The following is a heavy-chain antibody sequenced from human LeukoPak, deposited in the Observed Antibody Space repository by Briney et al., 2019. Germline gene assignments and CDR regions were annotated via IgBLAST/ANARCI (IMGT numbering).Heavy chain of an antibody. CDR3: ARVIGPGLGYRSQTVDSSSWPGAFDI. CDR2: ISAYNGNT. CDR1: GYTFTSYG. Sequence: ASVKVSCKASGYTFTSYGISWVRQAPGQGLEWMGWISAYNGNTNYAQKLQGRVTMTTDTSTSTAYMELRSLRSDDTAVYYCARVIGPGLGYRSQTVDSSSWPGAFDIWGQGTMVTVSS. V-gene: IGHV1-18*01. J-gene: IGHJ3*02. D-gene: IGHD6-13*01.